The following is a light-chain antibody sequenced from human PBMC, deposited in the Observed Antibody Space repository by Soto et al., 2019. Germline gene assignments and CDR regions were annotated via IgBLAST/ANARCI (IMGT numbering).Light chain of an antibody. V-gene: IGLV8-61*01. J-gene: IGLJ3*02. Sequence: QTVVTQEPSFSVSPGGTVTLTCGLSSGSVSTTYYPSWYQQTPGQAPRTLIYSTNTRSSGVPDRFSGSILGNKAALTITGAQADDESDYYCLLYMGSGFPVFGGGTKLTVL. CDR1: SGSVSTTYY. CDR2: STN. CDR3: LLYMGSGFPV.